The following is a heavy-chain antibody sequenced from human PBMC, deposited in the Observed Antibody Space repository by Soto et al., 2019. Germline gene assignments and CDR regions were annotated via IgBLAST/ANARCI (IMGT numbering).Heavy chain of an antibody. J-gene: IGHJ5*02. V-gene: IGHV3-21*02. CDR2: ISSNSAYI. CDR1: GFTFRSFT. CDR3: PRDASRDSSARGWFDP. D-gene: IGHD6-13*01. Sequence: EVQLVESGGGLVKPGGSLRLSCAASGFTFRSFTMNWVRQAPGKGLEWVSTISSNSAYIYYTDALRGRFTISRDNAKNSLHLQLNSLRAEDTAVYYWPRDASRDSSARGWFDPWGPGTLVTVSS.